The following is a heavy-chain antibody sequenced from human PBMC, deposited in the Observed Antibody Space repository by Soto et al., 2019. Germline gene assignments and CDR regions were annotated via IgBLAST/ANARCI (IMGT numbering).Heavy chain of an antibody. J-gene: IGHJ6*02. CDR1: GFTFSSYS. Sequence: GGSLRLSCAASGFTFSSYSMNWVRQAPGKGLEWVSSISRSSSYIYYADSVKGRFTISRDNAKNSLYLQMNSLRAEDTAVYYCARGVSGWQLAGWYYYGMDVWGQGTTVTVSS. D-gene: IGHD6-6*01. CDR3: ARGVSGWQLAGWYYYGMDV. CDR2: ISRSSSYI. V-gene: IGHV3-21*01.